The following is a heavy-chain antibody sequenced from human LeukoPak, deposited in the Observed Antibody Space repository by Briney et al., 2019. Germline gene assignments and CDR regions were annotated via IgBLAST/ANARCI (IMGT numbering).Heavy chain of an antibody. Sequence: GRSLRLSCAASGFTFDDYAMHWVRQAPGKGLEWVSGISWNSGSIGYADSVKGRFTISRDNAKNSLYLQMNSLRAEDTALYYCAKGYYYGSGSYYGPADYWGQGTLVTVSS. CDR2: ISWNSGSI. CDR1: GFTFDDYA. CDR3: AKGYYYGSGSYYGPADY. D-gene: IGHD3-10*01. J-gene: IGHJ4*02. V-gene: IGHV3-9*01.